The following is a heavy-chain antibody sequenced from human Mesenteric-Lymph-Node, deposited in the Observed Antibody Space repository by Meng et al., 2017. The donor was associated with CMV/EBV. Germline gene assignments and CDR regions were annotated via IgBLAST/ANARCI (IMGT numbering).Heavy chain of an antibody. D-gene: IGHD6-13*01. CDR1: GGTSINYA. CDR3: AREYSSTLGGYWFDY. CDR2: IIPFLGTA. V-gene: IGHV1-69*05. J-gene: IGHJ4*02. Sequence: SVKVSCKASGGTSINYAISWVRQAPGQGLEWMGGIIPFLGTANYAQKLQGRVTITTDESTSTAYMELSSLKSEDTAVYYCAREYSSTLGGYWFDYWGQGTLVTVSS.